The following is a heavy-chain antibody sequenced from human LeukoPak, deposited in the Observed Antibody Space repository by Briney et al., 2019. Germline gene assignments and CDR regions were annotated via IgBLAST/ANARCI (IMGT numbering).Heavy chain of an antibody. CDR2: INPDGSGT. CDR3: AKGTYCGGDCYFFDH. CDR1: GFTFGSYW. Sequence: QSGGSLRLSCAASGFTFGSYWMHWVRQGPGKGLVWVSRINPDGSGTSHADSVKGRFTISRDNSKNTLYLQMNSLRAEDTAVYYCAKGTYCGGDCYFFDHWGQGTLVTVSS. J-gene: IGHJ4*02. D-gene: IGHD2-21*01. V-gene: IGHV3-74*01.